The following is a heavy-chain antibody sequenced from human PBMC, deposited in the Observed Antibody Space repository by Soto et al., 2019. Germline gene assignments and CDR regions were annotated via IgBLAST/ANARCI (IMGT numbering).Heavy chain of an antibody. V-gene: IGHV3-30*03. J-gene: IGHJ4*02. Sequence: GGSLRLSCAASGFTFSSYGMHWVRQAPGKGLEWVAVISYDGSNKYYADSVKGRFTISRDNSKNTLYLQMNSLRTEDTAVYYCHGSSTPGDYWGQGTLVTVSS. D-gene: IGHD1-26*01. CDR3: HGSSTPGDY. CDR1: GFTFSSYG. CDR2: ISYDGSNK.